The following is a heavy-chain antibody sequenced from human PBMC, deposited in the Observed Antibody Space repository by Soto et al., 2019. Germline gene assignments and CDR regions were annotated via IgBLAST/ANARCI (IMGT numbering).Heavy chain of an antibody. V-gene: IGHV1-8*01. CDR3: ARTRSGYYL. CDR2: MNPSRGNT. Sequence: QVQLVQSGAEVKKPGASVKVACRASGYTFTSFDINWVRQATGQGLEWMGRMNPSRGNTDYAQKFQGRVTMTRDTPISTAYLELSSLRSEDTAVYYCARTRSGYYLWGQGTLVTVSS. CDR1: GYTFTSFD. D-gene: IGHD3-10*01. J-gene: IGHJ5*02.